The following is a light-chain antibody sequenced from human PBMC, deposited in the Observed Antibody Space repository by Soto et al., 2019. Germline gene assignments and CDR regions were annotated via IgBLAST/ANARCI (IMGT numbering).Light chain of an antibody. CDR2: KAS. J-gene: IGKJ1*01. Sequence: DIQMTQSPSTLSASEGDRVTITCRASPSISSWLAWYQQKPGKAPNLLIYKASSLASGVPSRFSGSGSGTEFNLSISSLQPDDVATYYCQQDNSYPWTFGQGTNVEIK. CDR1: PSISSW. V-gene: IGKV1-5*03. CDR3: QQDNSYPWT.